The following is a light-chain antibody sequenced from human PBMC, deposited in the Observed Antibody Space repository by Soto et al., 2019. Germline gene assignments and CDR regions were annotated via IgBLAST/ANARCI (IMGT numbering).Light chain of an antibody. J-gene: IGKJ1*01. CDR2: AAS. Sequence: DIHMTQPPSSLSASVGDRVTITCRASQSISSYLNWYEQKPGKAPQLLNYAASSLQSGVPSRFSGSGSWSDFTLTISALQPEDFATYYCQQSYSTPPGFGQGTKVEIK. V-gene: IGKV1-39*01. CDR3: QQSYSTPPG. CDR1: QSISSY.